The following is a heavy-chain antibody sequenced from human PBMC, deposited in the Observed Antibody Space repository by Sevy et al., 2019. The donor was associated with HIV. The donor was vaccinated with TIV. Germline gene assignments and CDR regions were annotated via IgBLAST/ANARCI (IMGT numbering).Heavy chain of an antibody. CDR2: FDPEDREI. CDR3: AADSRPVYYDFWRGTTAFDI. J-gene: IGHJ3*02. Sequence: DPVKVSCKVSGYTLSELSIHWVRQAPGKGPEWMGGFDPEDREISYAQQFQGRVTMSEDTSTDTAYMDLSSLRSDDTAVSYCAADSRPVYYDFWRGTTAFDIWGQGTMVPVSS. D-gene: IGHD3-3*01. CDR1: GYTLSELS. V-gene: IGHV1-24*01.